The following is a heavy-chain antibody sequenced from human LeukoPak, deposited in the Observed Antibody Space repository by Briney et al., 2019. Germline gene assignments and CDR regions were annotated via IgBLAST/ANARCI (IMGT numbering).Heavy chain of an antibody. CDR3: ARIVGATDFMSGWFDP. Sequence: ASVKVSCKASGYTFTSYGISWVRQAPGQGLEWMGWINPNSGGTNYAQKFQGRVTMTRDTSISTAYMELSRLRSDDTAVYYCARIVGATDFMSGWFDPWGQGTLVTVSS. CDR1: GYTFTSYG. J-gene: IGHJ5*02. V-gene: IGHV1-2*02. CDR2: INPNSGGT. D-gene: IGHD1-26*01.